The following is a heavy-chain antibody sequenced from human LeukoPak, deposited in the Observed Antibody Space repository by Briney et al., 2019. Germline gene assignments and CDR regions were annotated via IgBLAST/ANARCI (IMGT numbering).Heavy chain of an antibody. CDR1: GFTVSTQY. D-gene: IGHD3-3*01. J-gene: IGHJ4*02. CDR2: ISGGGGST. Sequence: GGSLRLSCVASGFTVSTQYMSWVRQAPGKGLEWVSLISGGGGSTCYADSVKGRFTISRDNSKNTLYLQMNSLRAEDTAVYYCAKDRDFSRGQGTLVTVSS. V-gene: IGHV3-23*01. CDR3: AKDRDFS.